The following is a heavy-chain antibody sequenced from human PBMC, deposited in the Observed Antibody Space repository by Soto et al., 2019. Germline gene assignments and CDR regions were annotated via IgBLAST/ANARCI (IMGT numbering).Heavy chain of an antibody. D-gene: IGHD5-18*01. CDR2: IHPSGST. J-gene: IGHJ4*01. CDR3: AGGQDTAKVGY. V-gene: IGHV4-34*01. CDR1: GGSFSGYY. Sequence: SETLSLTCAVYGGSFSGYYWSWIRQPPGKGLEWIGEIHPSGSTNYNPSLKSRVTISVNTSKSQFSLNLSSVTAADTAVYFCAGGQDTAKVGYWGHGTLVTVSS.